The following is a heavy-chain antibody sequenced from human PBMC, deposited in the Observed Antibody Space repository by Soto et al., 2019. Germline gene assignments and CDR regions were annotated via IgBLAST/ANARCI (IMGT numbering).Heavy chain of an antibody. D-gene: IGHD3-10*01. CDR3: AKVHGSGTYNNFSDY. CDR1: GFPFSTYA. J-gene: IGHJ4*02. CDR2: ISGSGGST. Sequence: PGGSLRLSCAASGFPFSTYAMTWVRQAPGKGLEWVSLISGSGGSTYYADSVKGRFTISRDSSRDALYLQMNTLRAEDTAVYDCAKVHGSGTYNNFSDYWGQGTLVTVSS. V-gene: IGHV3-23*01.